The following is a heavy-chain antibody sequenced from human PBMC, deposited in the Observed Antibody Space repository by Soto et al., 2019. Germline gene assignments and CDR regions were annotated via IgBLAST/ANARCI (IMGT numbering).Heavy chain of an antibody. V-gene: IGHV5-51*01. CDR2: IYPGDSDT. Sequence: GESLKISCKGSGYSFTSYWIGWVRQMPGKGLEWMGIIYPGDSDTRYSPSFQGQVTISADKSISTAYLQWSSLKASDTAMYYCARHSLPLRITMVRGVKGAFDIWGQGTMVTVSS. D-gene: IGHD3-10*01. CDR1: GYSFTSYW. CDR3: ARHSLPLRITMVRGVKGAFDI. J-gene: IGHJ3*02.